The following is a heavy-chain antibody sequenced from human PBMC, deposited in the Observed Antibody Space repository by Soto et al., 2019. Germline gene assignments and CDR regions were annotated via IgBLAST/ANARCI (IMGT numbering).Heavy chain of an antibody. Sequence: SETLSLTCAVYGGSFSGYYWSWIRQPPGKGLEWIGEINHSGSTNYNPSLKSRVTISVDTSKNQFSLKLSSVTAADTAVYYCASNVLYDYGDWGWRGIDYWGQGTLVTVSS. D-gene: IGHD4-17*01. CDR3: ASNVLYDYGDWGWRGIDY. J-gene: IGHJ4*02. V-gene: IGHV4-34*01. CDR1: GGSFSGYY. CDR2: INHSGST.